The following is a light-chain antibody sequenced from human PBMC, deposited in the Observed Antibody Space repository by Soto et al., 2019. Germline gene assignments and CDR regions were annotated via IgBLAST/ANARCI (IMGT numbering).Light chain of an antibody. CDR1: QSVRTY. CDR3: QQRNSWPPIS. V-gene: IGKV3-11*01. CDR2: DAS. Sequence: EIVLTQSPVTLSLSPGEIATLSCRASQSVRTYLAWYQVKPGQAPRLLIYDASRRASGVPARFSGSGSGTAFTLSSSSLEPEDFALYYCQQRNSWPPISFGQGTLLEI. J-gene: IGKJ5*01.